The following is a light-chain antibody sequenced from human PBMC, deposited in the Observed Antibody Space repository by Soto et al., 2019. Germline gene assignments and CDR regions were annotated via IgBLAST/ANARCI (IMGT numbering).Light chain of an antibody. CDR1: QSVGSDF. CDR3: QQYGSLSWA. CDR2: GAS. Sequence: EIVRTPTQGTRSVSAGEIATRACSTSQSVGSDFLAWYQQRPGQPPRILIFGASGRATGIPDRFSGSGSGTDFTLSLSRLEPEDFAVSYCQQYGSLSWAFGQGTKVDIK. J-gene: IGKJ1*01. V-gene: IGKV3-20*01.